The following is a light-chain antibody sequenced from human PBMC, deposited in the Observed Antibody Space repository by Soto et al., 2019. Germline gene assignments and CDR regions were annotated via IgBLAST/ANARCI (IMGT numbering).Light chain of an antibody. J-gene: IGKJ4*01. CDR2: GAS. V-gene: IGKV3-15*01. CDR3: QQYNKWPLT. CDR1: ESVSTN. Sequence: VVTQSPAILSVSPGERTTLSCRASESVSTNLAWYQQKPGQASRLLIYGASTRATGIPARFSGTRSGTEFTLTISSLQSEDCAVYCCQQYNKWPLTFVVGTKVDTK.